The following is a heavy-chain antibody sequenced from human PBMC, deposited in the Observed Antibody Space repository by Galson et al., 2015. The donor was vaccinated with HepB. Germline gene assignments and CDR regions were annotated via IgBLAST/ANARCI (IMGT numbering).Heavy chain of an antibody. J-gene: IGHJ4*02. CDR2: TYYRSKWSN. Sequence: CAISGDSVSSNTVGWNWIRQSPSRGLEWLGRTYYRSKWSNDYSESLKSRITINADTSKNQFSLQLKYVTPEGTAVYYCAKSIHLGRGFDSWGQGTLVTVSS. V-gene: IGHV6-1*01. CDR3: AKSIHLGRGFDS. D-gene: IGHD7-27*01. CDR1: GDSVSSNTVG.